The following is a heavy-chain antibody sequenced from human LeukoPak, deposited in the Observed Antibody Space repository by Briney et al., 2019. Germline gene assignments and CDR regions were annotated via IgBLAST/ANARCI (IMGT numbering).Heavy chain of an antibody. J-gene: IGHJ3*02. CDR3: ARLQEEDAFDI. CDR2: IYYSGST. Sequence: PSETLSLTCTVSGGSISSYYWSWIRQPPGKGLEWIGYIYYSGSTNYNPSLKSRVTISVDTSKNQFSLKLSSVTAADTAVYYCARLQEEDAFDIWGQGTMVTVSS. V-gene: IGHV4-59*08. CDR1: GGSISSYY.